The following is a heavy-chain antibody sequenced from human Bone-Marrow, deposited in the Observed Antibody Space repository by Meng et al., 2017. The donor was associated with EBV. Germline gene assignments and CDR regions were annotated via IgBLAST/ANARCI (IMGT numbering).Heavy chain of an antibody. CDR3: SRDLVGSDDY. Sequence: VLLVVAGWALVKPGGALRLSCAASGFSFSSYWMHWVRQAPGKGPVWVSRLNEHGTITTYADSVKGRFTISRDNAKNTLYLQMNSLRVEDTAVYYCSRDLVGSDDYWGQGTLVTVSS. V-gene: IGHV3-74*01. CDR2: LNEHGTIT. CDR1: GFSFSSYW. J-gene: IGHJ4*02.